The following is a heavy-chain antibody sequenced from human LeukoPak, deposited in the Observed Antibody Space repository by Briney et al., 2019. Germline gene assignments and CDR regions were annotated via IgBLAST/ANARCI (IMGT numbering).Heavy chain of an antibody. V-gene: IGHV4-34*01. CDR2: INHSGST. D-gene: IGHD6-13*01. J-gene: IGHJ5*02. CDR1: GGSFSGYY. Sequence: PSETLSLTCAVYGGSFSGYYWSWIRQPPGKGLEWIGEINHSGSTNYNPSLKSRVTISVDTSKNQFSLKLSSVTAADTAVYYCASFKIGIAAAGPRFDPWGQGTLVTVSS. CDR3: ASFKIGIAAAGPRFDP.